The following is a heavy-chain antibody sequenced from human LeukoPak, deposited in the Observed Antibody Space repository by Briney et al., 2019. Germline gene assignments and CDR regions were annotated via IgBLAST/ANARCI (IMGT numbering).Heavy chain of an antibody. J-gene: IGHJ4*02. V-gene: IGHV4-34*01. CDR1: GGSFSGYY. D-gene: IGHD3-3*01. CDR3: ARDRREDDFWSGYFPFDY. CDR2: INHSGST. Sequence: SETLSLTCAVYGGSFSGYYWSWIRQPPGKGLEWIGEINHSGSTNYNPSLKSRVTISVDTSKNQFSLKLSSVTAADTAVYYCARDRREDDFWSGYFPFDYWGQGTLVTVSS.